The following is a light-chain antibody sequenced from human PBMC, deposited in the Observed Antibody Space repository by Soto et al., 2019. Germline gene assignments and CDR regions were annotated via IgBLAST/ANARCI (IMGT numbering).Light chain of an antibody. CDR3: QQYNNWPPYT. CDR2: GAS. J-gene: IGKJ2*01. CDR1: QSVSSN. Sequence: EIVMTQSPATLSVSPGERATLSCRASQSVSSNLAWYQQKPGQAPRLLIYGASTRATGIPARFSGSGSETEFTLTISSLQSEDFAVYYCQQYNNWPPYTFGQGTKREIK. V-gene: IGKV3-15*01.